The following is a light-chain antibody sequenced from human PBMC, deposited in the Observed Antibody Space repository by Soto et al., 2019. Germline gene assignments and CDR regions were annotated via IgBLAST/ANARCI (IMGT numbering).Light chain of an antibody. Sequence: EIVLTQSTGTLSLSPGERATLSCRASQSVRSSYLAWYQQKPGQAPRLLIYCPSARATVIPDRFSGSGSGTDFTLTISRLEPEDFAVYYCQQYGSSPLYTFGQGTKLEIK. CDR2: CPS. CDR1: QSVRSSY. V-gene: IGKV3-20*01. CDR3: QQYGSSPLYT. J-gene: IGKJ2*01.